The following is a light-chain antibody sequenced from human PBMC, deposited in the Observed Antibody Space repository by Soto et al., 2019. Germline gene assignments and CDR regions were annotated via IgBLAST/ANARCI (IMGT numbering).Light chain of an antibody. J-gene: IGKJ2*01. CDR2: DAS. CDR3: QQRSNWPPT. Sequence: EIVLTQSPATLSLSPGERATLSWRASQSVSSYLAWYQQKPGQAPRLLIYDASNRATGIPARFSGSGSGTDFTLTISSLEPEDFEVYYCQQRSNWPPTFGQGTKLEIK. CDR1: QSVSSY. V-gene: IGKV3-11*01.